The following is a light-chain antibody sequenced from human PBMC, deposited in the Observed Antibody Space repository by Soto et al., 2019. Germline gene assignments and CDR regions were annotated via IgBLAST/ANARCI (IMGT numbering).Light chain of an antibody. CDR3: QQYGTLPCT. J-gene: IGKJ1*01. CDR2: GAS. V-gene: IGKV3-20*01. Sequence: DIVLTQFPGTLSLSPGERATLSCRASQTIRDSYLAWYQQKPGQAPRLLIYGASSMATGTPDRFSGSGSGTDFTLTISRLEPEDFAVYYCQQYGTLPCTFGQGTKVEV. CDR1: QTIRDSY.